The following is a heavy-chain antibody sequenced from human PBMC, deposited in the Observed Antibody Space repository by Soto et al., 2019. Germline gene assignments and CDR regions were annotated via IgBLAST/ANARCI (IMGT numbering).Heavy chain of an antibody. CDR3: AKVGTSAGYYXMDV. Sequence: GGSLRLSCAASGFTFSSYGMHLVRQAPGKGLEWVAVISYDGSNKYYADSVKGRFTISRDNSKNTLYLQMNSLRAEDTAVYYCAKVGTSAGYYXMDVWGKGTXVTVSS. V-gene: IGHV3-30*18. CDR1: GFTFSSYG. CDR2: ISYDGSNK. J-gene: IGHJ6*03. D-gene: IGHD3-10*01.